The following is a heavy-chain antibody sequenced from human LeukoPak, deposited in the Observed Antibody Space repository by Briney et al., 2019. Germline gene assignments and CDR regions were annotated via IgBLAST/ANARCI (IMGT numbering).Heavy chain of an antibody. J-gene: IGHJ3*02. Sequence: SETLSLTCTVSGFSISGGYYWGWIRQPPGKGLELIGTVSHVGSSYYNPSLKSRVTISVDTSKNQFSLKLSSVTAADTAVYYCARDAGYCSSTSCYDAFDIWGQGTMVTVSS. D-gene: IGHD2-2*01. CDR1: GFSISGGYY. V-gene: IGHV4-38-2*02. CDR2: VSHVGSS. CDR3: ARDAGYCSSTSCYDAFDI.